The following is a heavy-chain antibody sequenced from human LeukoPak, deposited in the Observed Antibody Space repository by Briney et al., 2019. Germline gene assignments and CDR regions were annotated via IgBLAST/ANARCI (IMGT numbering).Heavy chain of an antibody. CDR1: GFTFSGSA. CDR2: IRSKANNYAT. CDR3: TSLYYDFWSGPGY. V-gene: IGHV3-73*01. D-gene: IGHD3-3*01. Sequence: GGSLKLSCAASGFTFSGSAMHWVRQASGKGLEWVGRIRSKANNYATAYAASVKGRFTFSRDDSKNTAYLRMNGLKTEDTAVYYCTSLYYDFWSGPGYWGQGTLVTVSS. J-gene: IGHJ4*02.